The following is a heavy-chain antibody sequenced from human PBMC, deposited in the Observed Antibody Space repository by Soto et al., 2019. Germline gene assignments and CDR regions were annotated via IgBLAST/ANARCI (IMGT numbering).Heavy chain of an antibody. J-gene: IGHJ6*02. CDR2: ITDGGTI. D-gene: IGHD1-26*01. CDR1: GFAFSNAW. CDR3: TTGGISGSRWWYYGFDV. Sequence: GGSVRLSCAASGFAFSNAWMNWVRQSLGKGLEWVGRITDGGTIDYAAPVQGRFTISRDDSKNTLYLQTNSLSTEDTAVYYCTTGGISGSRWWYYGFDVWGPGTTVTVSS. V-gene: IGHV3-15*07.